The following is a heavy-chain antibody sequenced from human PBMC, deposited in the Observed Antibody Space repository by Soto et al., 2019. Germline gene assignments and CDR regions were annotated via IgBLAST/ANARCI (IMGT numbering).Heavy chain of an antibody. CDR3: ARDKITGLFDY. Sequence: SETLSLTCSVYGGSFSGYYWSWIRQPPGKGLECIGEIDHSGSTNYNPSLKSRVTISVDTSKNQFSLKLTSVTAADTAVYYCARDKITGLFDYWGQGTLVPVSS. D-gene: IGHD2-8*02. CDR1: GGSFSGYY. CDR2: IDHSGST. J-gene: IGHJ4*02. V-gene: IGHV4-34*01.